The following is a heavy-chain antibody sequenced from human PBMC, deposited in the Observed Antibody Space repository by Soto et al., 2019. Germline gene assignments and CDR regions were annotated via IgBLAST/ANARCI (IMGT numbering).Heavy chain of an antibody. CDR1: GFTFSSYG. D-gene: IGHD2-15*01. V-gene: IGHV3-30*18. Sequence: HPGGSLRLSCSASGFTFSSYGMHWVRQAPGKGQEWVAVISYDGSNKYYADSVKGRSSISRDNSKNTLYLQMNCLSAEDTAVYYCAKDGSKVVVPAHVDSRGERTLITGSS. CDR3: AKDGSKVVVPAHVDS. CDR2: ISYDGSNK. J-gene: IGHJ5*01.